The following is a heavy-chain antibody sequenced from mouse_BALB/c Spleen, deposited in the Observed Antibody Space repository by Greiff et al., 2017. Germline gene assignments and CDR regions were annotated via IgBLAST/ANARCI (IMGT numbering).Heavy chain of an antibody. V-gene: IGHV3-2*02. J-gene: IGHJ2*01. CDR3: ASTDGNYYFDY. Sequence: EVHLVESGPGLVKPSQSLSLTCTVTGYSITSDYAWNWIRQFPGNKLEWMGYISYSGSTSYNPSLKSRISITRDTSKNQFFLQLNSVTTEDTATYYCASTDGNYYFDYWGQGTTLTVSS. CDR2: ISYSGST. CDR1: GYSITSDYA. D-gene: IGHD2-1*01.